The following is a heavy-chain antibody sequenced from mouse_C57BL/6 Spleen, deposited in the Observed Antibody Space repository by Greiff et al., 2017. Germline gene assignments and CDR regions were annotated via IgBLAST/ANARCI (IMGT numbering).Heavy chain of an antibody. CDR3: ARGNYYGSKTWFAY. D-gene: IGHD1-1*01. V-gene: IGHV1-39*01. CDR1: GYSFTDYN. CDR2: INPNYGTT. J-gene: IGHJ3*01. Sequence: VQLKQSGPELVKPGASVKISCKASGYSFTDYNMNWVKQSPGKSLEWIGVINPNYGTTSYNQKFKGKATLTVDQSSSTAYMQLNRLTAEDSAVYYCARGNYYGSKTWFAYWGQGTLVTVSA.